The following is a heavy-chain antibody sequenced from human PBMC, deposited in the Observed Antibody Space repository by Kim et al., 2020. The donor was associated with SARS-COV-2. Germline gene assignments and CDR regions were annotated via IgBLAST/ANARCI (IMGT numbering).Heavy chain of an antibody. CDR3: ARQSSSGDFDY. CDR1: GGSISSYY. J-gene: IGHJ4*02. D-gene: IGHD1-26*01. CDR2: IYYSGST. Sequence: ETLSLTCTVSGGSISSYYWSWIRQPPGKGLEWIGYIYYSGSTNYNPSLKSRVTISVDTSKNQFSLKLSSVTAADTAVYYCARQSSSGDFDYWGQGTLVT. V-gene: IGHV4-59*08.